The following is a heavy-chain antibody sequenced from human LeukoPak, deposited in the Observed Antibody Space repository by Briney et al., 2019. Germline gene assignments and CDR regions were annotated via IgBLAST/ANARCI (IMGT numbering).Heavy chain of an antibody. CDR1: GLTLTNTW. CDR2: IKGKDVGGTQ. J-gene: IGHJ3*02. D-gene: IGHD6-19*01. CDR3: ATDGIVVPGSWTFDI. Sequence: GGSPRLSCAAPGLTLTNTWMNWVRQAPGKGLEWVGRIKGKDVGGTQEYAAPVKDRFSISRDDSRNTVYLEMNSLKIEDTAMYYCATDGIVVPGSWTFDIWGQGTMVTVSS. V-gene: IGHV3-15*01.